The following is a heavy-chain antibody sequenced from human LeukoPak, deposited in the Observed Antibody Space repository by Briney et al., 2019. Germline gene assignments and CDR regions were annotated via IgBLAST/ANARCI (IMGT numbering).Heavy chain of an antibody. CDR2: ISGSGGST. Sequence: GGSLRLSCAASGFTFSSYAMNWVRQAPGKGLEWVSAISGSGGSTYYADSVKGRFTISRDNSKNTLYLQMNSLRAEDTAVYYCAKASSGDCSSTSCRRGYYFDYWGQGTLVTVSS. CDR3: AKASSGDCSSTSCRRGYYFDY. D-gene: IGHD2-2*01. V-gene: IGHV3-23*01. CDR1: GFTFSSYA. J-gene: IGHJ4*02.